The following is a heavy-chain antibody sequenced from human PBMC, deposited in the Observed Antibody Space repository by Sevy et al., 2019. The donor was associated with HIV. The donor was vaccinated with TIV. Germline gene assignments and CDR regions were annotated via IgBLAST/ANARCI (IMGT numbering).Heavy chain of an antibody. J-gene: IGHJ6*02. CDR1: GFAFSNYYA. Sequence: GGSLRLSCAASGFAFSNYYAMHWVRQAPGKGLEWVALISYDGSDTYYADSVKGRFTVSRENFKNHLFLQMNSLTTEDTAVYYCARPRANYVDHYFFYAMDVWGQGTTVTVSS. D-gene: IGHD4-17*01. CDR2: ISYDGSDT. CDR3: ARPRANYVDHYFFYAMDV. V-gene: IGHV3-30-3*01.